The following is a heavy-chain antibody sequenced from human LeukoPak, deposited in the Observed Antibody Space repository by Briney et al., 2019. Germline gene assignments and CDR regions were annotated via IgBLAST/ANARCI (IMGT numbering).Heavy chain of an antibody. CDR3: AIDFWSGYDRDY. J-gene: IGHJ4*02. Sequence: SVKVSCKASGGTFSSYAISWVRQAPGQGLEWMGGIIPIFGTANYAQKFQGRVTITADESTSTAYMELSSLRSEDTAVYYCAIDFWSGYDRDYWGQGTLVTVSS. V-gene: IGHV1-69*13. D-gene: IGHD3-3*01. CDR1: GGTFSSYA. CDR2: IIPIFGTA.